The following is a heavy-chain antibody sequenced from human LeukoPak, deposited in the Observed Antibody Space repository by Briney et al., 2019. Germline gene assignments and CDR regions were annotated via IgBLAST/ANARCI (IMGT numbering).Heavy chain of an antibody. CDR3: AKDLADDRGLGVWGSYRYPTPLFDY. CDR1: GFTFSNYA. D-gene: IGHD3-16*02. CDR2: ISYSGT. V-gene: IGHV3-23*01. J-gene: IGHJ4*02. Sequence: GGSLRLSCAASGFTFSNYAMSWVRQAPGKGLEWVSGISYSGTYYADSVRGRFTISRDNSKNTLFLQMNSLRAEDTAVYYCAKDLADDRGLGVWGSYRYPTPLFDYWGQGTLVSVSS.